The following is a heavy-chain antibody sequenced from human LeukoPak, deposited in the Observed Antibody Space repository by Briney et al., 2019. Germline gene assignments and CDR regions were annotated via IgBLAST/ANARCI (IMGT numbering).Heavy chain of an antibody. V-gene: IGHV1-3*01. D-gene: IGHD4-23*01. CDR3: ARATTVVDY. Sequence: GASVKVSCKASGYTFTSYAMHWVRQAPGQRLEWMGWINAGNSNTKYSQKFQGRVTITRDTSASTAYMELSSLRSEDTAVYYCARATTVVDYWGQGTLVTVSS. J-gene: IGHJ4*02. CDR2: INAGNSNT. CDR1: GYTFTSYA.